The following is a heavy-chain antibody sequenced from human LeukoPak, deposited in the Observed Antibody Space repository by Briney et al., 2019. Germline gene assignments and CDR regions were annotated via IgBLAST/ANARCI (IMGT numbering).Heavy chain of an antibody. CDR3: ARGFYDILIDSHWFDP. D-gene: IGHD3-9*01. CDR1: GYTFTSYY. Sequence: ASVKVSCKASGYTFTSYYMHWVRQAPGQGLEWMGIINPSGGSTSYAQKFQGRVTMTRDTSTSTVYMELSSLRSEDTAVYYCARGFYDILIDSHWFDPWGQGTLVTVSS. J-gene: IGHJ5*02. CDR2: INPSGGST. V-gene: IGHV1-46*01.